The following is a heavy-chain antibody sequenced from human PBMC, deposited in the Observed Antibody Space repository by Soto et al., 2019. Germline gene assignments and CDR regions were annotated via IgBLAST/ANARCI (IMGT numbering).Heavy chain of an antibody. V-gene: IGHV4-4*02. CDR2: IYHSGST. CDR3: ARSSIAARHPVNN. D-gene: IGHD6-6*01. Sequence: SETLSLTCAVSSGSISSSNWWSWVRQPPGKGLEWIGEIYHSGSTNYNPSLKSRVTISVDKSKNQFSLKLSSVTAADTAVYYCARSSIAARHPVNNWGQGTLVTVSA. CDR1: SGSISSSNW. J-gene: IGHJ4*02.